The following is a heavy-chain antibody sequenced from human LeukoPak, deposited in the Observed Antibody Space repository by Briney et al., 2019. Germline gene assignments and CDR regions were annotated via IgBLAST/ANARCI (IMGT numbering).Heavy chain of an antibody. CDR3: AKERCSGGSCASFDI. J-gene: IGHJ3*02. CDR2: ISGSGGST. CDR1: GFTFSGSA. D-gene: IGHD2-15*01. Sequence: QPGGSLRLSCAASGFTFSGSAMHWVRQASGKGLEWVSAISGSGGSTYYADSVKGRFTISRDNSKNTLYLQMNSLRAEDTAVYYCAKERCSGGSCASFDIWGQGTMVTDSS. V-gene: IGHV3-23*01.